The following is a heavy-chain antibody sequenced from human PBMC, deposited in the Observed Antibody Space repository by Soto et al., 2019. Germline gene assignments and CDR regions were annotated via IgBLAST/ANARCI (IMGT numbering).Heavy chain of an antibody. Sequence: QSGGSLRLSCTASGFNLRDQALSWVRQAPGGGLEWVSGISGMEDRTNYADFVKGRFFISKDRAKNTLNLQMNGLRDDDTAVYYCAKTYTGGWGQGTQVTVSS. J-gene: IGHJ4*02. CDR2: ISGMEDRT. V-gene: IGHV3-23*01. D-gene: IGHD3-10*01. CDR3: AKTYTGG. CDR1: GFNLRDQA.